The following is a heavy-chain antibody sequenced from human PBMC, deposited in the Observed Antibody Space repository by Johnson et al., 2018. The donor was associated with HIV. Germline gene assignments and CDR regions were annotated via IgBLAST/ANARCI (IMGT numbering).Heavy chain of an antibody. D-gene: IGHD2-15*01. J-gene: IGHJ3*02. CDR1: GFTFSSYG. Sequence: QVKLVESGGGVVQPGGSLRLSCAASGFTFSSYGMHWVRQAPGKGLEWVAFIRYDGSNNYYADSVQGRFTISRDNSKNTLYLQMNSLRAEDTAVYYCAKAFPYCTGGSCYPHRSPHDAFDIWGQGTMVTVSS. V-gene: IGHV3-30*02. CDR2: IRYDGSNN. CDR3: AKAFPYCTGGSCYPHRSPHDAFDI.